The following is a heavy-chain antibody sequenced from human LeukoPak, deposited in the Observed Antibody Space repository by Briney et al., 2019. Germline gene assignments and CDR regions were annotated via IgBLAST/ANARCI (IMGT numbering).Heavy chain of an antibody. V-gene: IGHV4-59*12. J-gene: IGHJ4*02. CDR1: GGSITSFY. CDR2: VYYTGST. CDR3: ARGYDYVWGSYRYTLDY. D-gene: IGHD3-16*02. Sequence: SETLSLTCTVSGGSITSFYWSWIRQPPGKGLEWIGYVYYTGSTNYNPSLNSRVTISLDTSKNQFSLKLSSVTAADTAVYYCARGYDYVWGSYRYTLDYWGQGTLVTVSS.